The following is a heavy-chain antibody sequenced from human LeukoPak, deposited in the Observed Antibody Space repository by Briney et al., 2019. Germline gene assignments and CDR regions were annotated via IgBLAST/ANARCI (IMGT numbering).Heavy chain of an antibody. CDR3: ARHLRVKAYYDFWSGYYSDY. D-gene: IGHD3-3*01. Sequence: GESLKISCKGSGYSFTSYWIGWVRQMPGKGLEWMGIIYPGDSDTRYSPSFQGQVTISADKSISTAYLQWSSLKASDTAMYYCARHLRVKAYYDFWSGYYSDYWGQGTLVTVSS. CDR1: GYSFTSYW. CDR2: IYPGDSDT. V-gene: IGHV5-51*01. J-gene: IGHJ4*02.